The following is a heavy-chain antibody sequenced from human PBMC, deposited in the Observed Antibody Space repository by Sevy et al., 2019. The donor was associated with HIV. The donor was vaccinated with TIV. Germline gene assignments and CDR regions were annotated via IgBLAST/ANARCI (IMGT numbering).Heavy chain of an antibody. J-gene: IGHJ4*02. CDR2: IWFDGSNT. D-gene: IGHD4-17*01. CDR1: GFTFSTYG. CDR3: ARDLEFYDYGDYGPAFMPDY. Sequence: GGSLRLSCAASGFTFSTYGMHWDRQAPGKGLEWVALIWFDGSNTYYADSVKGRFTISRDIAKNTLHLQMNSLRAEDTAVYYCARDLEFYDYGDYGPAFMPDYWGQGTLVTVSS. V-gene: IGHV3-33*01.